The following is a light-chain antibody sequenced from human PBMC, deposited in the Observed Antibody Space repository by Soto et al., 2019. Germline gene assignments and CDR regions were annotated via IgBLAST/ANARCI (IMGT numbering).Light chain of an antibody. V-gene: IGLV2-14*01. CDR2: DVR. Sequence: QSVLTQPAPVSGSPGQSITISCTGTSSDVGGSNYVSWYQQHPGKAPKLMIYDVRNRPSGISNRFSGSKSGNTASLTISGLQAEDEAEYYCSSYTSSGTRYVFGPGTKVTVL. CDR1: SSDVGGSNY. J-gene: IGLJ1*01. CDR3: SSYTSSGTRYV.